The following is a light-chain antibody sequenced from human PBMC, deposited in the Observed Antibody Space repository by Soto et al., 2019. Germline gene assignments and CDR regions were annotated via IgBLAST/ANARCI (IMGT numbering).Light chain of an antibody. CDR2: EVN. Sequence: SVLTRPASASGSPGHSVTISFTGTSSDVGGYNYVSWFQQHPGKAPKLIIHEVNQRPSGVPDRFSGSKSGNTASLTVSGLQAEDEGTYYCSSYGGYNNVVFGTGTKVTVL. V-gene: IGLV2-8*01. CDR3: SSYGGYNNVV. CDR1: SSDVGGYNY. J-gene: IGLJ1*01.